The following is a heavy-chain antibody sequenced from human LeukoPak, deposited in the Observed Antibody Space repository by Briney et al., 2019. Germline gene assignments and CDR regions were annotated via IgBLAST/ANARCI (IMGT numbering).Heavy chain of an antibody. CDR3: ARARDYDSSGYVDY. Sequence: GGSLRLSCEASGFTFRSYAMHWVRQAPGKGLEWVAGILYDGSNKYDADSVKGRFTISRDISKNTLYLQMNSLRTEDTAVYYCARARDYDSSGYVDYWGQGTLVTVSS. CDR2: ILYDGSNK. V-gene: IGHV3-30*01. CDR1: GFTFRSYA. D-gene: IGHD3-22*01. J-gene: IGHJ4*02.